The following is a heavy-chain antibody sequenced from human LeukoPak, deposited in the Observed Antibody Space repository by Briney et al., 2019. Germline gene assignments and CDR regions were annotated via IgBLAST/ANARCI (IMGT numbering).Heavy chain of an antibody. V-gene: IGHV3-74*01. CDR3: VREYSSSSGRAFDM. Sequence: GGSLRPSCAASGFTFSSYWMHWVRRAPGKGLVWVSRISTDGSSTNSADSVKGRLTISRDNAKNTLYLQMSSLRAEDPAVYYCVREYSSSSGRAFDMWGQGTMVTVSP. D-gene: IGHD6-6*01. J-gene: IGHJ3*02. CDR2: ISTDGSST. CDR1: GFTFSSYW.